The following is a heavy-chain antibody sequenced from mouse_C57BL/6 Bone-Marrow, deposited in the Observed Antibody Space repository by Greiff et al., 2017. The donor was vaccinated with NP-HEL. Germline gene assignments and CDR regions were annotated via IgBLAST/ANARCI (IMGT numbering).Heavy chain of an antibody. Sequence: QVQLKESGAELARPGASVKLSCKASGYTFTSYGISWVKQRTGQGLEWIGEIYPRSGNTYYNEKFKGKATLTADKSSSTAYMELRSLTSEDSAVYVCARSGDGFLYWYFDVWGTGTTVTVSS. V-gene: IGHV1-81*01. CDR1: GYTFTSYG. CDR2: IYPRSGNT. D-gene: IGHD2-3*01. J-gene: IGHJ1*03. CDR3: ARSGDGFLYWYFDV.